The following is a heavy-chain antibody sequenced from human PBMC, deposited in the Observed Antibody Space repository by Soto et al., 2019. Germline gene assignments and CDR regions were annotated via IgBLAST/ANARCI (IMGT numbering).Heavy chain of an antibody. V-gene: IGHV3-33*01. CDR1: GFTFSSYG. J-gene: IGHJ6*02. CDR3: AGTEQLLVRSHYYYGMDV. Sequence: QVQLVESGGGVVQPGRSLRLSCAASGFTFSSYGMHWVRQAPGKGLEWVAVIWYDGSNKYYADSVKGRFTISRDNSKNTLYLQMNSLRAEDTAVYYCAGTEQLLVRSHYYYGMDVWGQGTTVTVSS. CDR2: IWYDGSNK. D-gene: IGHD6-19*01.